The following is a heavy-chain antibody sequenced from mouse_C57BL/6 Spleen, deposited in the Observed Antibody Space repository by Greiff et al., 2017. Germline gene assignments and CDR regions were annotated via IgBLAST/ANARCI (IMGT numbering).Heavy chain of an antibody. CDR2: IDPSDSYT. J-gene: IGHJ1*03. D-gene: IGHD2-4*01. CDR3: ARWGDYDPDV. Sequence: QVQLQQPGAELVMPGASVKLSCKASGYTFTSYWMHWVKQRPGQGLEWIGEIDPSDSYTNYNQKFKGKYTLTVDKSSSTAYMQLSSLTSEDSAVYYCARWGDYDPDVWGTGTTVTVSS. V-gene: IGHV1-69*01. CDR1: GYTFTSYW.